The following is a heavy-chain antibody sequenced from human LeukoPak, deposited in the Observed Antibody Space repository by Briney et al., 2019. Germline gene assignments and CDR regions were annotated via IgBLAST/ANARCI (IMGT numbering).Heavy chain of an antibody. J-gene: IGHJ4*02. D-gene: IGHD5-18*01. CDR2: ISYDGSNK. Sequence: PGRSLRLSCAASGFTFSNYGMHWVRQAPGKGLEWVAVISYDGSNKYYADSVKGRFTISRDNSKNTLYLQMNSLRAEDTAVYYCAKAGYSYGIDYWGQGTLVTVSS. V-gene: IGHV3-30*18. CDR3: AKAGYSYGIDY. CDR1: GFTFSNYG.